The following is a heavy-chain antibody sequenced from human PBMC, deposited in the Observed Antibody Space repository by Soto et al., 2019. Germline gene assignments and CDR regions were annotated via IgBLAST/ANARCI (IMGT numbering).Heavy chain of an antibody. CDR3: ARDSGLGGFDP. J-gene: IGHJ5*02. D-gene: IGHD3-9*01. Sequence: LQLQGSGSGLVKPSQTLSLTCAVSGASISSSGYTWSWIRQPPGKGLEWIGYIYHSGSTSYNPSLTSRVTISVDKSKNQFSLNLTSVTAADTAVYYCARDSGLGGFDPWGQGTLVTVSS. CDR2: IYHSGST. V-gene: IGHV4-30-2*01. CDR1: GASISSSGYT.